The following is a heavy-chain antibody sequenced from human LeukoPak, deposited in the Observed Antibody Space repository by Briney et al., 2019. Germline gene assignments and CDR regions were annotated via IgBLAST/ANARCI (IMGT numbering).Heavy chain of an antibody. J-gene: IGHJ6*04. CDR3: ARNQYSGSYSPRDGMDV. CDR2: ISAYNGNT. V-gene: IGHV1-18*01. Sequence: ASVKVSCKASGYTLTSYGISWVRQAPGQGLEWMGWISAYNGNTNYAQKLQGRVTMTTDTSTSTAYMELRSLRSDDTAVYYCARNQYSGSYSPRDGMDVWGKGTTVTVSS. CDR1: GYTLTSYG. D-gene: IGHD1-26*01.